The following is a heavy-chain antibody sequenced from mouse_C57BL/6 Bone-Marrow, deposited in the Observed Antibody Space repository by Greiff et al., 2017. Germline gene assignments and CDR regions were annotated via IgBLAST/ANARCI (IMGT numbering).Heavy chain of an antibody. CDR3: ASRRMDY. J-gene: IGHJ4*01. CDR1: GYTFTSYG. CDR2: IYPRSGNT. Sequence: VQGVESGAELARPGASVKLSCTASGYTFTSYGISWVKQRPGQGLEWIGEIYPRSGNTYYTEKFKGKATLTADKSSSTAYMELRSLTSEDSAVCFCASRRMDYWGQGTSVTVSS. V-gene: IGHV1-81*01.